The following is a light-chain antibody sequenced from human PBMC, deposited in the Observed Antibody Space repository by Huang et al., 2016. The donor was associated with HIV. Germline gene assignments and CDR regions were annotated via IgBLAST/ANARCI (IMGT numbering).Light chain of an antibody. J-gene: IGKJ1*01. V-gene: IGKV1-39*01. Sequence: DNQMTQSPPSLSVSVGDRVTFTCRANQNIIKSLNWYQHKPGKAPKLLIYTASTLESGIPSRFSGSGSGSHFTLNIVNLQPEDFATYYCQQSFSVPRTFG. CDR2: TAS. CDR3: QQSFSVPRT. CDR1: QNIIKS.